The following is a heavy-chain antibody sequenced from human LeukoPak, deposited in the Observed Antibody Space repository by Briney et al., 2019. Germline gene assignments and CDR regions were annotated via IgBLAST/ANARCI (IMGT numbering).Heavy chain of an antibody. V-gene: IGHV3-74*01. J-gene: IGHJ4*02. CDR2: INTDGSTT. Sequence: GGSLRLSCAASGFTFSNDWMHWVRQSPGKGLVWVSRINTDGSTTTYADSVKGRFTISRDNAKNPLYLQMNSLRVEDPAVYYCARGRGGSYHYWGQGTLVTVSS. D-gene: IGHD1-26*01. CDR3: ARGRGGSYHY. CDR1: GFTFSNDW.